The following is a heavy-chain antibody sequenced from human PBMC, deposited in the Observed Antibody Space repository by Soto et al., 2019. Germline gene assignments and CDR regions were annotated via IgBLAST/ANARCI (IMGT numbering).Heavy chain of an antibody. Sequence: GFLRLSCAASGFTFSSYGMHWVRQAPGKGLEWVAVISYDGSNKYYADSVKGRFTISRDNSKNTLYLQMNSLRAEDTAVYYCAKPMTKGLFFAFDIWGQGTMVTVSS. CDR2: ISYDGSNK. J-gene: IGHJ3*02. CDR3: AKPMTKGLFFAFDI. D-gene: IGHD4-17*01. V-gene: IGHV3-30*18. CDR1: GFTFSSYG.